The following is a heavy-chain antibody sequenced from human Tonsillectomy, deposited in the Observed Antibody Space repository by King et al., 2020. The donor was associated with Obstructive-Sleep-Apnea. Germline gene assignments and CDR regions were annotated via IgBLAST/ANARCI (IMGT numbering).Heavy chain of an antibody. CDR3: ARDISAAGNWFDP. CDR2: IYYSGNT. D-gene: IGHD6-13*01. CDR1: GGSISGSTYY. V-gene: IGHV4-39*07. Sequence: VQLQESGPGLVKPSETLSLTYTVSGGSISGSTYYWGWIRQPPGKGLEWIGSIYYSGNTYSNPSLKSRVTISVDTSRNQCSLRRSSVTAADTAVYYCARDISAAGNWFDPWGQGTLVTVSS. J-gene: IGHJ5*02.